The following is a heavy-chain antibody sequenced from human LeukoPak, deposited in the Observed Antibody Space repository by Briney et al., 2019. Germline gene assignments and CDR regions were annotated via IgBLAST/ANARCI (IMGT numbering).Heavy chain of an antibody. V-gene: IGHV4-61*05. CDR3: ARGTAHYSSLDY. D-gene: IGHD1-1*01. J-gene: IGHJ4*02. Sequence: SETLSLTCTVSGGSISSSSYYWGWIRQPPGKGLEWIGYIYYSGSTNYNPSLKSRVTISVDTSKNQFSLKLSSVTAADTAVYYCARGTAHYSSLDYWGQGTLVTVSS. CDR2: IYYSGST. CDR1: GGSISSSSYY.